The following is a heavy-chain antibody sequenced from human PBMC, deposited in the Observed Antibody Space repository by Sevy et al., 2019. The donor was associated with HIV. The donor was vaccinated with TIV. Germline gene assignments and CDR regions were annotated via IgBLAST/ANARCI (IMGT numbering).Heavy chain of an antibody. CDR1: GDSVSSNRAA. D-gene: IGHD2-15*01. CDR2: TYYRSKWYT. CDR3: TRGAHSLDY. Sequence: SQTLSLTCVISGDSVSSNRAAWNWIRQSPSRGLEWLGRTYYRSKWYTDYAVSVKSRITINPDTSKNQVSLQLNSGTPEDTAVYYCTRGAHSLDYWGQGTLVTVSS. V-gene: IGHV6-1*01. J-gene: IGHJ4*02.